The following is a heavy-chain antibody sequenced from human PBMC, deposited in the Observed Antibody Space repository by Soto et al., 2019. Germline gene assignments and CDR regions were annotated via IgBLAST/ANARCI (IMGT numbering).Heavy chain of an antibody. D-gene: IGHD4-17*01. V-gene: IGHV4-39*01. CDR3: ARYGDFVAIDY. CDR1: GGSISTSSYY. J-gene: IGHJ4*02. Sequence: QLQLQESGPGLVKPSETLSLTCSVSGGSISTSSYYWGWIRQSPGKGLEWIGSIHYSGNTFYNPSLKCRITISAATPKNQFSLKLDSVTAADTAVYYCARYGDFVAIDYWGRGTLVTVSS. CDR2: IHYSGNT.